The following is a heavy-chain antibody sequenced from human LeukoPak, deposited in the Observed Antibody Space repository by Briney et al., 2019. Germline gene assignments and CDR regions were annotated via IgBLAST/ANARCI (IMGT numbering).Heavy chain of an antibody. Sequence: ASVKVSCEASGYTFTGYYMHWVRQAPGQGLEWMGWINPNSGGTNYAQKFQGRVTMTRDTSISTAYMELSRLRSDDTAVYYCARDYYGSGSYYRNDYWGQGTLVTVSS. CDR2: INPNSGGT. V-gene: IGHV1-2*02. CDR1: GYTFTGYY. J-gene: IGHJ4*02. D-gene: IGHD3-10*01. CDR3: ARDYYGSGSYYRNDY.